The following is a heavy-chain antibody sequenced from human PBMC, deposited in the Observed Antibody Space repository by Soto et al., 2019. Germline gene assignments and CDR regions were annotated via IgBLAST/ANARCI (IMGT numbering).Heavy chain of an antibody. CDR3: AKDGGYTGAFDI. D-gene: IGHD5-12*01. J-gene: IGHJ3*02. CDR1: GFTFSAYA. CDR2: LVGSGDPI. V-gene: IGHV3-23*01. Sequence: GGSLRLSCAASGFTFSAYAMSWVRQAPGKGLEWVSGLVGSGDPIFYAASVKGRFTISRDNSKNTLYLQMNSLRAEDTAVYYCAKDGGYTGAFDIWGQGTMVTVSS.